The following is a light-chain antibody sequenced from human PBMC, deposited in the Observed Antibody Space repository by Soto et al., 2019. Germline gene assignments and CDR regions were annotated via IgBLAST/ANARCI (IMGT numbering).Light chain of an antibody. CDR2: GAY. Sequence: DIQMTQSPSTLSASIGDRVTITCRASQSVSSWLAWYQQKPGKAPKLLIYGAYSLESGVQSRFSGSGSGTEFTLTIRSLQPDDFATYYCKQYNSYSKTFGQGTKVDIK. V-gene: IGKV1-5*01. CDR1: QSVSSW. J-gene: IGKJ1*01. CDR3: KQYNSYSKT.